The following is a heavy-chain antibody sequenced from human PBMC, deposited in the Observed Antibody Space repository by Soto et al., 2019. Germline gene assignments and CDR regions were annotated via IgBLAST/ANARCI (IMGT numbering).Heavy chain of an antibody. D-gene: IGHD3-9*01. Sequence: ASVKVSCKASGYTFTGYHMHWVRQAPGQGLEWMGWISSNSGGTNYAQKFQGRVTMTRDTSISTAYMELSRLRSDDTAVYYCARPDDILTGSVDYWGQGTLVTVSS. J-gene: IGHJ4*02. V-gene: IGHV1-2*02. CDR3: ARPDDILTGSVDY. CDR2: ISSNSGGT. CDR1: GYTFTGYH.